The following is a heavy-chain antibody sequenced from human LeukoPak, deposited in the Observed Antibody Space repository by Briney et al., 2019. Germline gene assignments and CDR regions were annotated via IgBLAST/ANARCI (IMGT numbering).Heavy chain of an antibody. CDR2: INHSGST. CDR1: GGSFSGYY. CDR3: ARGGSVDDSGGYYPDAFDI. D-gene: IGHD3-22*01. J-gene: IGHJ3*02. Sequence: SETLSLTCAVYGGSFSGYYWSWIRQPPGKGLEWIGEINHSGSTNYNPSLKSRVAISVDTSKNQFSLKLSSVTAADTAVYYCARGGSVDDSGGYYPDAFDIWGQGTMVTVSS. V-gene: IGHV4-34*01.